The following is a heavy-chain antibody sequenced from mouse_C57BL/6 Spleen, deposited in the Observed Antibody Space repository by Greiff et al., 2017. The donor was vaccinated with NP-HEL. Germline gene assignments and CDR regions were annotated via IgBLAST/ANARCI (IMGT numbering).Heavy chain of an antibody. D-gene: IGHD1-1*01. Sequence: QVTLKVCGPGILQSSQTLSLTCSFSGFSLSTSGMGVSWIRQPSGKGLEWLAHIYWDDDKRYNPSLKSRLTISKDTSRKQVFLKLTSVDTADTATYYCARSPITTVVGGYFDVWGTGTTVTVSS. V-gene: IGHV8-12*01. CDR3: ARSPITTVVGGYFDV. J-gene: IGHJ1*03. CDR1: GFSLSTSGMG. CDR2: IYWDDDK.